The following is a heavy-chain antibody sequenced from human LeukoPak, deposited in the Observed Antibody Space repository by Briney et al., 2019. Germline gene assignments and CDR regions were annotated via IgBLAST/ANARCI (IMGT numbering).Heavy chain of an antibody. D-gene: IGHD4-23*01. CDR2: INPSGGST. V-gene: IGHV1-46*03. CDR3: ARDPSTVVNRYYYYMDV. J-gene: IGHJ6*03. Sequence: ASVKVSCKASGYTFTSYYMHWVRQAPGQGLEWMGIINPSGGSTSYAQKFQGRVTMTRDTSTSTVYMELSGLRSEDTAVYYCARDPSTVVNRYYYYMDVWGKGTTVTVSS. CDR1: GYTFTSYY.